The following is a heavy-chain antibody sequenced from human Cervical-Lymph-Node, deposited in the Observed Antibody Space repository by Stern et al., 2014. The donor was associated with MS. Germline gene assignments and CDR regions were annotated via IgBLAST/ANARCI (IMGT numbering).Heavy chain of an antibody. CDR2: ISFDGSKT. CDR1: GFIFSNHG. V-gene: IGHV3-30*18. Sequence: VPLVESGGGVVHPGRSLRLSCVGSGFIFSNHGMHSVRQAPGKGLQWVAFISFDGSKTFYADSVKGRFILSRDNSKNTLYLQMNSLRSEDTAIYYCAKNVDYAFDVWGQGTMVTVSP. D-gene: IGHD3/OR15-3a*01. CDR3: AKNVDYAFDV. J-gene: IGHJ3*01.